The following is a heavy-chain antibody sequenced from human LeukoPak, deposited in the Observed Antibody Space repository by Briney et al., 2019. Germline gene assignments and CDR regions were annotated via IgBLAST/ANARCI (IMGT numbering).Heavy chain of an antibody. CDR2: IYYSGST. V-gene: IGHV4-39*07. CDR1: GGSISSSSYY. CDR3: ARDGYAPH. J-gene: IGHJ4*02. D-gene: IGHD5-12*01. Sequence: KPSETLSLTCTVSGGSISSSSYYWGWIRQPPGKGLEWIGTIYYSGSTYYNPSLKSRVTISVDTSKNQFSLKLSSVTAADTAVYYCARDGYAPHWGQGTLVTVSS.